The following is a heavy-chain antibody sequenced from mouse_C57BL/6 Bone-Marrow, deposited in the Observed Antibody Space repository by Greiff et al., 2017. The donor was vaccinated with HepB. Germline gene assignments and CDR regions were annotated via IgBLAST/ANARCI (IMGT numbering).Heavy chain of an antibody. V-gene: IGHV1-64*01. CDR3: ARRRICDYAMDY. CDR1: GYTFTSYW. CDR2: IHPNSGST. Sequence: QVQLQQPGAELVKPGASVKLSCKASGYTFTSYWMHWVKQRPGQGLEWIGMIHPNSGSTNYNEKFKSKATLTVYKSSCTAYMQLSSRTSEDSAVYYCARRRICDYAMDYWGQGTSVTVSS. J-gene: IGHJ4*01.